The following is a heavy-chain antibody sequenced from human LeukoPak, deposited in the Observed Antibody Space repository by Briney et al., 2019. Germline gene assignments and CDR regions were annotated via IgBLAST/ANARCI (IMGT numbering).Heavy chain of an antibody. Sequence: PGGSLRLSCAASGFTFSSYGVHWVRQAPGKGLEWVAVIWYDGSNKYYADSVKGRFTISRDNSKNTLYLQMNSLRAEDTAVYYCARELDAFDIWGQGTMVTVSS. CDR3: ARELDAFDI. J-gene: IGHJ3*02. V-gene: IGHV3-33*01. CDR2: IWYDGSNK. CDR1: GFTFSSYG.